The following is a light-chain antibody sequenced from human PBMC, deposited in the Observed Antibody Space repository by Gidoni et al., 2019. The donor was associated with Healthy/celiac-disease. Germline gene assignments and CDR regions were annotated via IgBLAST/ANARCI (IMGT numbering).Light chain of an antibody. J-gene: IGKJ4*01. CDR1: KSVSSN. CDR3: QQYNNWPPLT. V-gene: IGKV3-15*01. CDR2: GAS. Sequence: EIVMTQSPATLSVSPGERATLSCRASKSVSSNLAWYQQKPGQAPRLLIYGASTRATGIPARFSGSGSGTEFTLTISSLQSEDCAVYYCQQYNNWPPLTFGGGTKVEIK.